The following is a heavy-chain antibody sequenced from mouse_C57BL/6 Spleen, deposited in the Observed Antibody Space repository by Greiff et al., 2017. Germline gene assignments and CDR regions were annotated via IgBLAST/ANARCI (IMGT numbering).Heavy chain of an antibody. CDR3: AYYGYGAWFAY. V-gene: IGHV1-61*01. D-gene: IGHD2-2*01. Sequence: QVQLQQPGAELVRPGSSVKLSCKASGYTFTSYWMDWVKQRPGQGLEWIGNIYPSDSETHYNQKFMDKATLTVDKSSSTAYMQLSSLTSEDSAVYYCAYYGYGAWFAYWGQGTLVTVSA. J-gene: IGHJ3*01. CDR1: GYTFTSYW. CDR2: IYPSDSET.